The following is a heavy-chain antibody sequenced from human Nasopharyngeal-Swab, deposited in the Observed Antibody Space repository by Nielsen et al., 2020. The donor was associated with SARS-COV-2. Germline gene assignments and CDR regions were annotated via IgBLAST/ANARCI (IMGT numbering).Heavy chain of an antibody. Sequence: GEPLKISCAASGFTFSSYAMHWVRQAPGKGLEWVAVISYDGSNKYYADSVKGRFTISRDNSKNTLYLQMNSLRAEDTAVYYCARDQGGMFDPWGQGTLVTVSS. CDR3: ARDQGGMFDP. J-gene: IGHJ5*02. CDR1: GFTFSSYA. V-gene: IGHV3-30-3*01. CDR2: ISYDGSNK.